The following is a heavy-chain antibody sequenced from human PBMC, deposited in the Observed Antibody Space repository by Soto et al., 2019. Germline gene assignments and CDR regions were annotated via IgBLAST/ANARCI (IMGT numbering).Heavy chain of an antibody. D-gene: IGHD3-22*01. V-gene: IGHV3-15*01. J-gene: IGHJ4*02. CDR3: TTDMYLSYDSSGYYSDY. CDR1: GFTFSNAW. CDR2: IKSKTDGGTT. Sequence: GGSLRLSCAASGFTFSNAWMSWVRQAPGKGLEWVGRIKSKTDGGTTDYAAPVKGRFTISRDDSKNTLYLQMNSLKTEDTAVYYCTTDMYLSYDSSGYYSDYWGQGTLVTVSS.